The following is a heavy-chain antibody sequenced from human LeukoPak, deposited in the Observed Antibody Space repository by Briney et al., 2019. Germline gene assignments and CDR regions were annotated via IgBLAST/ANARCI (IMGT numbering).Heavy chain of an antibody. CDR1: GGSFSGYY. D-gene: IGHD3-10*01. CDR2: INHSGST. J-gene: IGHJ4*02. CDR3: ARWRGYFDY. V-gene: IGHV4-34*01. Sequence: SETLSLTCAVYGGSFSGYYWSWIRQPPGKGLEWIGEINHSGSTNYNPSLKSRVTISVDTSKNQFSLKLSSVTAADTAVYYCARWRGYFDYWGQGTLVTVYS.